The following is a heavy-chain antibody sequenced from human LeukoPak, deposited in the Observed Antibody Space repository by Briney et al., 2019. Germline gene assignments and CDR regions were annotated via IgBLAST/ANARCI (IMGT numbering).Heavy chain of an antibody. CDR3: ARALEGVVRGDPNCFDT. D-gene: IGHD3-10*01. CDR1: GYTFTGYY. CDR2: INPNSGGT. Sequence: GASVKVSCKASGYTFTGYYMNWVRQAPGQGLEWMGWINPNSGGTNYAQKFQGRVTMTRDTSISTTYMELTRLRSDDTAVYYCARALEGVVRGDPNCFDTWGQGTLVNGSS. V-gene: IGHV1-2*02. J-gene: IGHJ5*02.